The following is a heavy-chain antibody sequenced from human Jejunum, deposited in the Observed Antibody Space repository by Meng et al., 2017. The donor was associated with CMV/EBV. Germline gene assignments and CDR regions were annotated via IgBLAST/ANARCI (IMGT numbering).Heavy chain of an antibody. Sequence: SGGSITRYYGGWIRQPPGKGLEWIGYLYYSETAYYSPSLRSRVTISVDTTKNQFSLRLNSVTAADTAVYFCATTLYPIPFLNYFDPWGQGTLVTVSS. J-gene: IGHJ5*02. V-gene: IGHV4-59*01. CDR3: ATTLYPIPFLNYFDP. CDR1: GGSITRYY. D-gene: IGHD3-16*01. CDR2: LYYSETA.